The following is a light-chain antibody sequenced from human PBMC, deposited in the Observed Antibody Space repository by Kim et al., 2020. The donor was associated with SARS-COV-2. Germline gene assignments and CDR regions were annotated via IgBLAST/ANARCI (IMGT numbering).Light chain of an antibody. CDR2: DVS. CDR1: SSDVGGYNH. Sequence: QSITISCTGTSSDVGGYNHVSWYQQHPGKAPKLMIYDVSKWPSGVSNRFSGSKSGNTASLTISWLQAEDEADYYCSSLTSSITYVFGTGTKVTV. V-gene: IGLV2-14*04. CDR3: SSLTSSITYV. J-gene: IGLJ1*01.